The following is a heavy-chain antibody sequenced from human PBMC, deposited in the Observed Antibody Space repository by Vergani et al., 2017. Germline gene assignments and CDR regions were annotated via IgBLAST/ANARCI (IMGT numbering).Heavy chain of an antibody. D-gene: IGHD2-21*02. CDR1: GFTFSNFG. CDR2: IGKDGSNT. V-gene: IGHV3-30*02. Sequence: QVQLVESAGGVVQPGGSLRLSCAASGFTFSNFGMHWIGPAPGKGVEWLAYIGKDGSNTRYRAAVKDRFTVSRDNSQDILYLQKDSLRSQDTALYYCAKYLRDSTDGLPDSWGPGTLVIVSS. J-gene: IGHJ4*02. CDR3: AKYLRDSTDGLPDS.